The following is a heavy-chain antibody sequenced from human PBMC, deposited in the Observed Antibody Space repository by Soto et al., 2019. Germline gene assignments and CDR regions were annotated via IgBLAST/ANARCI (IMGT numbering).Heavy chain of an antibody. D-gene: IGHD2-15*01. CDR1: GGSFSGYY. Sequence: QVQLQQWGAGLLKPSETLSLTCAVYGGSFSGYYWSWIRQPPGKGLEWIGEINHSGSTNYNPSRKRRVTISEDTSKNQSTLKLSSVTAADTAVYYWARGGVGGVAATLDYWGQGTLVTVSS. CDR3: ARGGVGGVAATLDY. CDR2: INHSGST. V-gene: IGHV4-34*01. J-gene: IGHJ4*02.